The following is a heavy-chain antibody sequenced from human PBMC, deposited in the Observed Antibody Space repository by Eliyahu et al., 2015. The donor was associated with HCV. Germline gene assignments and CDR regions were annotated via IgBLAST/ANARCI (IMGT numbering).Heavy chain of an antibody. CDR1: GFTFSSYG. Sequence: QVQLVESGGGVVQPGRSLRLSCAASGFTFSSYGMHWVRQAPGKGLEWVAVISYDGSNKYYADSVKGRFTISRDNSKNTLYLQMNSLRAEDTAVYYCKVVILPTYFDYWGQGTLVTVSS. D-gene: IGHD3-22*01. CDR2: ISYDGSNK. CDR3: KVVILPTYFDY. J-gene: IGHJ4*02. V-gene: IGHV3-30*03.